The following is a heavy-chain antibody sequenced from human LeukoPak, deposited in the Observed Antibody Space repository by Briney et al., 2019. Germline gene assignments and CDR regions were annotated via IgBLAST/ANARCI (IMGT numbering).Heavy chain of an antibody. D-gene: IGHD4-17*01. Sequence: GGSLRLSCAASGFTFSDFAMSWVRQAPGEGLECVSVISSSGGSTYSADSVKARFTISRDNSKNTLYLQMNSLTADDTAVYYCAKGHSDYGTGFDLWGQGTLVTVPS. CDR2: ISSSGGST. J-gene: IGHJ4*02. V-gene: IGHV3-23*01. CDR1: GFTFSDFA. CDR3: AKGHSDYGTGFDL.